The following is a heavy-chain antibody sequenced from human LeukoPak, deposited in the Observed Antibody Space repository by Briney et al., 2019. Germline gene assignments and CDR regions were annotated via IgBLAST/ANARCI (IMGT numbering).Heavy chain of an antibody. Sequence: ASVKVSCKASGYTFTSYYMHWVRQAPGQGLEWMGIINPSGGSTSYAQKFQGRVTMTRDTSTSTVCMELSSLRSEDTAVYYCARDLKPEFKIVGATNWFDPWGQGTLVTVSS. J-gene: IGHJ5*02. V-gene: IGHV1-46*01. D-gene: IGHD1-26*01. CDR2: INPSGGST. CDR1: GYTFTSYY. CDR3: ARDLKPEFKIVGATNWFDP.